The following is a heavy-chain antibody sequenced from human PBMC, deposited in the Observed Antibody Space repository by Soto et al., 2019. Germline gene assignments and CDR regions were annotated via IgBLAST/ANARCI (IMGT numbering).Heavy chain of an antibody. J-gene: IGHJ6*02. CDR2: ISGSGGST. V-gene: IGHV3-23*01. Sequence: VKPGGSLRLSCAASGFTFSSYAMSWVRQAPGKGLEWVSAISGSGGSTYYADSVKGRFTISRDNSKNTLYLQMNSLRAEDTAVYYCAKDGTRTYYDFWSGYYSAPHYYYGMDVWGQGTTVTVSS. CDR3: AKDGTRTYYDFWSGYYSAPHYYYGMDV. CDR1: GFTFSSYA. D-gene: IGHD3-3*01.